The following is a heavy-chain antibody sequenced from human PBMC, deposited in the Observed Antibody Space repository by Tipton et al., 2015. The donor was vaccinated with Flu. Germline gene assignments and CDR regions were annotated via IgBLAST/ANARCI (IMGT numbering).Heavy chain of an antibody. J-gene: IGHJ4*02. CDR2: IYYSRST. Sequence: TLSLTCTVSGGSISNYYWSWIRQPPGKGLEWIEQIYYSRSTNYNPSLKSRVTISVDTSKNQISLKLSSVTAADTAVYYCARDDSGFNDYWGPGTLVTVSS. V-gene: IGHV4-59*12. CDR1: GGSISNYY. CDR3: ARDDSGFNDY. D-gene: IGHD3-22*01.